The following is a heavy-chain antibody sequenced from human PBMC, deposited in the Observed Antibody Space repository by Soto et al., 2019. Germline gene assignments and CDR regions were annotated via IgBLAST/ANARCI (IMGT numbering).Heavy chain of an antibody. J-gene: IGHJ5*02. CDR1: GYPFTGYY. CDR3: ARETYYYDSSGPPSS. CDR2: INPNSGGT. Sequence: GXSVKVSCKASGYPFTGYYMHWVRQAPGQGLEWMGWINPNSGGTNYAQKFQGRVTMTRDTSISTAYMELSRLRSDDTAVYYCARETYYYDSSGPPSSWGQGTLVTVSS. V-gene: IGHV1-2*02. D-gene: IGHD3-22*01.